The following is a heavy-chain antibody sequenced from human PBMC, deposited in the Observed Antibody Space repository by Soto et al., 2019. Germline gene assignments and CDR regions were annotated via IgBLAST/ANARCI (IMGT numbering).Heavy chain of an antibody. D-gene: IGHD4-17*01. V-gene: IGHV4-59*08. CDR1: GGTSGSYG. CDR3: ARRYGYSFDY. J-gene: IGHJ4*02. CDR2: IYYSGST. Sequence: SETLCLTCTVAGGTSGSYGWSWIRQPPGKGLEWIGYIYYSGSTNYNPSLKSRVTISVDTSKNQFSLKLSSVTAADTAVYYCARRYGYSFDYWGQGTLVTVSS.